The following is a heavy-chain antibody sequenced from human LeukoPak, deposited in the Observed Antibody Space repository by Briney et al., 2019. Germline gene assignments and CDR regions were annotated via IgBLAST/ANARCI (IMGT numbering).Heavy chain of an antibody. Sequence: GGSLRLSCAASGFNFNDYAMHWVRQAPGKGLEWMADISYDGSNKYYEDSVKGRFTISRGNSKNTVYLQMNSLRPDDTAVYYCAKDYFGSGATPEAWGQGTLVTVSS. CDR1: GFNFNDYA. D-gene: IGHD3-10*01. V-gene: IGHV3-30*18. J-gene: IGHJ5*02. CDR3: AKDYFGSGATPEA. CDR2: ISYDGSNK.